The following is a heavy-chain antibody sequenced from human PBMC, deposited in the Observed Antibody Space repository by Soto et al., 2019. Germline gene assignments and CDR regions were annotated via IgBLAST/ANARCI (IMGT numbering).Heavy chain of an antibody. J-gene: IGHJ3*02. Sequence: QVHLVESGGGVVQPGRSLRLSCAASGFTFSSYGMHWFRQAPGKGLELVEVIWYDGSNKYYADSVKGRFTISRDNYKKTLYLLMNSLRAEDTAVYYCARSGVTAISTSDAFDIWGQGTMVTVSS. V-gene: IGHV3-33*01. CDR1: GFTFSSYG. CDR3: ARSGVTAISTSDAFDI. D-gene: IGHD2-21*02. CDR2: IWYDGSNK.